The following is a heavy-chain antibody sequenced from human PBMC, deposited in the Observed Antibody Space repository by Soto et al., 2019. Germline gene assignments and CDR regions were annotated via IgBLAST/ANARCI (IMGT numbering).Heavy chain of an antibody. D-gene: IGHD3-3*01. Sequence: SVKVSCKASGGTFSSYAISWVRQAPGQGLEWMGGIIPIFGTANYAQKFQGRVTITADESTSTAYMELSSLRSEDTAVYYCARSTYPGYDFWSGPFDPWGQGTLVTVSS. V-gene: IGHV1-69*13. J-gene: IGHJ5*02. CDR1: GGTFSSYA. CDR3: ARSTYPGYDFWSGPFDP. CDR2: IIPIFGTA.